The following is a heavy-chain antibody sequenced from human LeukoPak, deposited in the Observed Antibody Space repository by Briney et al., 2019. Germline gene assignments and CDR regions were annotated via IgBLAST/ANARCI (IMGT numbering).Heavy chain of an antibody. D-gene: IGHD3-10*01. Sequence: SETLSLTCTVSGGSISSYYWSWIRQPPGKGLEWIGYIYYSGSTNYNPSLKSQVTISVDTSKNQFSLKLSSVTAADTAVYYCARTGSSWMGAFDIWGQGTVVTVSS. CDR2: IYYSGST. CDR3: ARTGSSWMGAFDI. J-gene: IGHJ3*02. CDR1: GGSISSYY. V-gene: IGHV4-59*01.